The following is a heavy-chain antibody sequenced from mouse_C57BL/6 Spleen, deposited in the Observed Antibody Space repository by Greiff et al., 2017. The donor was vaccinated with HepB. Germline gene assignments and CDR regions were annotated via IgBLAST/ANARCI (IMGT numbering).Heavy chain of an antibody. J-gene: IGHJ1*03. CDR3: ARRNYYGSSPYWYFDV. CDR2: INPNNGGT. D-gene: IGHD1-1*01. Sequence: EVQGVESGPELVKPGASVKMSCKASGYTFTDYNMHWVKQSHGKSLEWIGYINPNNGGTSYNQKFKGKATLTVNKSSSTAYMELRSLTSEDSAVYYCARRNYYGSSPYWYFDVWGTGTTVTVSS. V-gene: IGHV1-22*01. CDR1: GYTFTDYN.